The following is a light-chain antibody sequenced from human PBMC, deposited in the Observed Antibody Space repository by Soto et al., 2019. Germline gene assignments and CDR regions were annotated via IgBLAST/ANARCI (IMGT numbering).Light chain of an antibody. CDR2: LGS. CDR1: QSLLHSNGRNF. CDR3: MQVLQTPLT. V-gene: IGKV2-28*01. Sequence: DIVMTQSPLSLPVTPGEPASISCRSSQSLLHSNGRNFLDWYQQKPGQSPQLLIYLGSNRASGVTDRFSGSGSGTDFTLKISRVEAEDVGVYYCMQVLQTPLTVGGGTKVEV. J-gene: IGKJ4*01.